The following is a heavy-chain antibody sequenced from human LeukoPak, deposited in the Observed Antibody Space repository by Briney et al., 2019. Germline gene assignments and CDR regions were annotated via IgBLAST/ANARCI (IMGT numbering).Heavy chain of an antibody. CDR1: GYTFTDYY. V-gene: IGHV1-46*01. D-gene: IGHD1-20*01. J-gene: IGHJ4*02. Sequence: ASVKVSCKAAGYTFTDYYMHWVRQAPGQGLEWMGLINPSDGGTTYSKKFQGRVTMTRDTSTSTVYMELSSLRSEDTAVFCCARDANWNPPYYFDYWGQGTLVTVSS. CDR3: ARDANWNPPYYFDY. CDR2: INPSDGGT.